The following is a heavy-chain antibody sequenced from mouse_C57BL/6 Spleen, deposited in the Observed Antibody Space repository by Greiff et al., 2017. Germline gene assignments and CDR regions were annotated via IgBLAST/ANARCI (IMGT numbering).Heavy chain of an antibody. CDR2: ISYDGSN. CDR3: AREGATGRGDAMDY. J-gene: IGHJ4*01. V-gene: IGHV3-6*01. D-gene: IGHD3-1*01. Sequence: DVKLQESGPGLVKPSQSLSLTCSVTGYSITSGYYWNWIRQFPGNKLEWMGYISYDGSNNYNPSLKNRISITRDTSKNQFFLKLNSVTTEDTATYYCAREGATGRGDAMDYWGQGTSVTVSS. CDR1: GYSITSGYY.